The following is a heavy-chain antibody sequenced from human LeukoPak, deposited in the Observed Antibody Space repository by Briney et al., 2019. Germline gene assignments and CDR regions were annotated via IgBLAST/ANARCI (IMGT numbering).Heavy chain of an antibody. CDR1: GFTFSSYS. CDR3: ATMTTVTSGGDY. J-gene: IGHJ4*02. CDR2: ISSSSSYI. Sequence: GGSLRLSCAASGFTFSSYSMNWVRQAPGKGLEWVSSISSSSSYIYYADSVKGRFTISRDNAKNSLYLQMNSLRAEDTAVYYCATMTTVTSGGDYWGQGTLVTVSS. V-gene: IGHV3-21*01. D-gene: IGHD4-17*01.